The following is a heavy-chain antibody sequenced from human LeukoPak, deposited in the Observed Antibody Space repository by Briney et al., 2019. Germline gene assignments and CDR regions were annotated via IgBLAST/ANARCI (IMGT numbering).Heavy chain of an antibody. D-gene: IGHD3-22*01. CDR3: ARGAYYYDSSGYYYYRGTLDY. CDR2: VYYSGST. Sequence: SETLSLTCDVYRYSVNNNDWWGWIRQPPGKGLEWIGYVYYSGSTNYNPSLMSRVTISVDTSENQFSLKLSSVTAADTAVYYCARGAYYYDSSGYYYYRGTLDYWGQGTLVTVSS. CDR1: RYSVNNNDW. V-gene: IGHV4-28*03. J-gene: IGHJ4*02.